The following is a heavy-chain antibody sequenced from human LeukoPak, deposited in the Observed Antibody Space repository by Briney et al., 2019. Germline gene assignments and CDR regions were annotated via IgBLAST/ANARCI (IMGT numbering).Heavy chain of an antibody. Sequence: SETLSLTCAVHGGSFSGYYWSWIRQPPGKGLEWIGEINHSGSTNYNPSLKSRVTISVDTSKNQFSLKLSSVTAADTAVYYCARAYCSGDSCYHSRGWFDPWGQGTLVTVSS. J-gene: IGHJ5*02. CDR1: GGSFSGYY. V-gene: IGHV4-34*01. CDR3: ARAYCSGDSCYHSRGWFDP. D-gene: IGHD2-15*01. CDR2: INHSGST.